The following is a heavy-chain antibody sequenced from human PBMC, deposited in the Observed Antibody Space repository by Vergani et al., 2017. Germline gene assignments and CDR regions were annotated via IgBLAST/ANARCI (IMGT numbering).Heavy chain of an antibody. V-gene: IGHV3-23*01. CDR3: ARQGSRSGND. CDR1: GFTFSSYA. CDR2: ISGSGGST. J-gene: IGHJ4*02. Sequence: EVQLLESGGGLVQPGGSLRLSCAASGFTFSSYAMSWVRKAPGKGLEWVSAISGSGGSTYYADSVKGRFTIARENSKNTLYRQMNSLRAEDTAVYYWARQGSRSGNDWGQGTLVTCSS. D-gene: IGHD6-13*01.